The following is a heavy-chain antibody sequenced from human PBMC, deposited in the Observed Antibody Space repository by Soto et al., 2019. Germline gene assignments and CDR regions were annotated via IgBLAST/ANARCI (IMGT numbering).Heavy chain of an antibody. CDR3: ARGRWLRLFDA. CDR1: GFTVSSDY. J-gene: IGHJ4*02. V-gene: IGHV3-53*01. CDR2: IYSGGAT. Sequence: PGGSLRLSCAASGFTVSSDYMSWVRQAPGKGLEWVSIIYSGGATYYADTVRGRFTISKDNSKNTVYLQMNSLRAEDTAVYYCARGRWLRLFDAWGPGTPVTVSS. D-gene: IGHD5-12*01.